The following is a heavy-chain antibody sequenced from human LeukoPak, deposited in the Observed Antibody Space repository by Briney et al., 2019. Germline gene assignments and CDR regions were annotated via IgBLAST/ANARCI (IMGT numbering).Heavy chain of an antibody. CDR1: GFTFSSYE. CDR2: ISGSGVTM. Sequence: GGSLRLSCAASGFTFSSYEMNWVRQAPGRGLEWVSYISGSGVTMYYADSVKGRFTISRDNAKNSLYLQMNNLRDEDTAVYYCALNSSSYRGDAFDIWGQGTMVTVSS. CDR3: ALNSSSYRGDAFDI. V-gene: IGHV3-48*03. D-gene: IGHD6-13*01. J-gene: IGHJ3*02.